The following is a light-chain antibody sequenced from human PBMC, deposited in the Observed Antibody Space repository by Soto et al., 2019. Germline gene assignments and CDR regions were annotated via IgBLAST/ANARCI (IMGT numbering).Light chain of an antibody. Sequence: QSVLTQPASVSGSPGQSITISCTGTSSYVGAYKYVSWYQHHPGKVPQLMIYDVSNRPSGVSDRFSGSKSGNTASLTISGLQAEDEADYYCSSYTSSNTYVFGTGTKVTVL. V-gene: IGLV2-14*03. CDR2: DVS. CDR3: SSYTSSNTYV. J-gene: IGLJ1*01. CDR1: SSYVGAYKY.